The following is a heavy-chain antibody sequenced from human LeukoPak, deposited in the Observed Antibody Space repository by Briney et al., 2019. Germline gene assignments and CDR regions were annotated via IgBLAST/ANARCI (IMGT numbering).Heavy chain of an antibody. V-gene: IGHV3-23*01. CDR2: IGSSGGTT. J-gene: IGHJ4*02. D-gene: IGHD3-22*01. CDR3: ARDKYYDSSGFYYSDY. Sequence: PGGSLRLSCAASGFTFSNYAMSWVRQAPGKGLEWVSAIGSSGGTTYYADSVKGRFTISRDNSKNTLYLQLNSLRAEDTAVYYCARDKYYDSSGFYYSDYWGQGILVTVSS. CDR1: GFTFSNYA.